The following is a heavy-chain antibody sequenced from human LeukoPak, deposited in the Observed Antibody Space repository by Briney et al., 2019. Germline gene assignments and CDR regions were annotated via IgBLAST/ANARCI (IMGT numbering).Heavy chain of an antibody. Sequence: GGSLRLSCAASGFTFSSYGMHWVRQAPGKGLEWVAVIWYDGSNKYYADSVKGRFTISRDNSKNTLYLQMNSLRAEDTAVYYCAKALLEPFDAFDIWGQGTMVTVSS. V-gene: IGHV3-33*06. J-gene: IGHJ3*02. CDR3: AKALLEPFDAFDI. D-gene: IGHD1-1*01. CDR1: GFTFSSYG. CDR2: IWYDGSNK.